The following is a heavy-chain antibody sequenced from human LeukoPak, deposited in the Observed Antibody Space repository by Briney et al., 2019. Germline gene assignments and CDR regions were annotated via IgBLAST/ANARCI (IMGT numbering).Heavy chain of an antibody. J-gene: IGHJ4*02. CDR2: ISSSSSDI. CDR3: ARQTGSSWYFYFDY. V-gene: IGHV3-21*01. Sequence: GGSLRLACEGSGFTFSSYSMNWVRQAPGKGLECGSSISSSSSDIYYADSVKGRFTISRDNAKNSLYLQMNSLRAEDTAVYYCARQTGSSWYFYFDYWGQGTLVTVSS. D-gene: IGHD6-13*01. CDR1: GFTFSSYS.